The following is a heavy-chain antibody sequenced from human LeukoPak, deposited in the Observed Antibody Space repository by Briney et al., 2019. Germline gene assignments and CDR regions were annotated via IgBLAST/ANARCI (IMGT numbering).Heavy chain of an antibody. J-gene: IGHJ3*02. D-gene: IGHD1-26*01. Sequence: SQTLSLTCSVSGGSLSSDNYYWNWIRQPAGKGLEWIGRVYTTGSTNYNPSLKSRVTISVDTSKNQFSLKLSSVTAADTAVYYCAGTYSLYDAFDIWGQGTMVTVSS. CDR2: VYTTGST. CDR1: GGSLSSDNYY. V-gene: IGHV4-61*02. CDR3: AGTYSLYDAFDI.